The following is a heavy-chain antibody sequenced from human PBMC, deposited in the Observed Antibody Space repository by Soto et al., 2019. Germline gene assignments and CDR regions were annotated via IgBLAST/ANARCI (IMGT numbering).Heavy chain of an antibody. CDR1: GFTFSNYA. Sequence: GGSLRLSCAPSGFTFSNYAMSWVRQAPGKGLEWVSTISGSGVSTYYADSVKGRFTISRDNSKNMLFVQMNSLRVEDTAIYFCAKDGSLEGAYFDYWGQGTLVTVSS. CDR3: AKDGSLEGAYFDY. D-gene: IGHD2-15*01. J-gene: IGHJ4*02. V-gene: IGHV3-23*01. CDR2: ISGSGVST.